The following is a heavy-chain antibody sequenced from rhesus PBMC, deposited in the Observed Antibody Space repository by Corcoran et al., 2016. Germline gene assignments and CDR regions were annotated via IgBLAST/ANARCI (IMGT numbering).Heavy chain of an antibody. V-gene: IGHV3S5*01. J-gene: IGHJ6*01. D-gene: IGHD1-38*01. CDR3: AKGPGYGLDS. CDR2: ISNGGGRT. CDR1: GFTFSSYG. Sequence: EVQLVESGGGLVQPGGSLRLSCAASGFTFSSYGMSWIRQAPGKGLEWVSYISNGGGRTYYADSVKGRFTISRDNSKNTLSLQMNSLRAEDTAVYYCAKGPGYGLDSWGQGVVVTVSS.